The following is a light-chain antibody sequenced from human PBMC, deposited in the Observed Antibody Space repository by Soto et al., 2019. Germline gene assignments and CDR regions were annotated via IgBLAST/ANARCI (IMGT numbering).Light chain of an antibody. CDR3: QPYNNWPLT. Sequence: EIVLTQSPGTLSLSPGERATLSCRASQTVSSRYLAWYQQKPGQAPRLLIYDTSTRATGVPARFSGSRSGPEFTLTINSLQSEDFAIYYCQPYNNWPLTFGGGTKVESK. J-gene: IGKJ4*01. CDR2: DTS. CDR1: QTVSSRY. V-gene: IGKV3-15*01.